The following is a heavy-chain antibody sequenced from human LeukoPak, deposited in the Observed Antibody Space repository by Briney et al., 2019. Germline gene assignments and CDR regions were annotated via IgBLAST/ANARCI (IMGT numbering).Heavy chain of an antibody. J-gene: IGHJ6*03. V-gene: IGHV1-69*05. D-gene: IGHD3-10*01. CDR2: IIPIFGTA. CDR3: ARSGFDYYGSGSYYNDYYYYYMDV. CDR1: GYTFTSYG. Sequence: SVKVSCKASGYTFTSYGISWVRQAPGQGLEWMGGIIPIFGTANYAQKFQGRVTITTDESTSTAYMELSSLRSEDTAVYYCARSGFDYYGSGSYYNDYYYYYMDVWGKGTTVTVSS.